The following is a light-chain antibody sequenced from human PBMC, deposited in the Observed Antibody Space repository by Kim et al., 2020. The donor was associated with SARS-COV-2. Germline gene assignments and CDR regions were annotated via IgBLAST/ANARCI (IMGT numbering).Light chain of an antibody. Sequence: GQSVTISCTGTSSDVGAYDYVSWYQQSPGKAPILIIYEVTRRPSGVPDRFSGSKSGNTASLTVSGLRTEDEADYYCCAYAGSDTLIFGGGTQLTVL. V-gene: IGLV2-11*03. CDR3: CAYAGSDTLI. CDR2: EVT. J-gene: IGLJ2*01. CDR1: SSDVGAYDY.